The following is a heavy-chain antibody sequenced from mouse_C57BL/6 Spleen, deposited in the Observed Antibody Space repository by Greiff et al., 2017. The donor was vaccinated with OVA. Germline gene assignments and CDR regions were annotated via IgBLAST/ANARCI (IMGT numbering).Heavy chain of an antibody. J-gene: IGHJ2*01. Sequence: VQVVESGPELVKPGASVKISCKASCYAFSSSWMNWVTQRPGTGLEWIGRIYPGDVATNYNGKFKGKATLTADKSSSTAYMQRSSLTSEDSAVYFCARSGFYYLDDWGQGTTLTVSS. CDR2: IYPGDVAT. V-gene: IGHV1-82*01. CDR3: ARSGFYYLDD. CDR1: CYAFSSSW.